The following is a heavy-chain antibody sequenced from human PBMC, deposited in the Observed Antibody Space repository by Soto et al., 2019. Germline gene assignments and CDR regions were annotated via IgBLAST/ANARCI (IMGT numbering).Heavy chain of an antibody. CDR1: GGSISSGSFS. CDR2: ILQSGST. V-gene: IGHV4-30-2*01. Sequence: SETLSLTCSVSGGSISSGSFSWSWIRQPPGKGLEWIGYILQSGSTYYNPSLKSRVIISTDGSKNQFSLKLNSVTAADTAVYYCARGVEYSSSLSWFDTCGQGTLVTVSS. CDR3: ARGVEYSSSLSWFDT. D-gene: IGHD6-6*01. J-gene: IGHJ5*02.